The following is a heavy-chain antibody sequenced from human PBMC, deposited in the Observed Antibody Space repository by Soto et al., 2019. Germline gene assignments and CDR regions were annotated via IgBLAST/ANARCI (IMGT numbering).Heavy chain of an antibody. CDR1: GFTFKSYA. CDR3: AKEPYSSFVLGTFHY. V-gene: IGHV3-23*01. CDR2: SSGSGGTT. J-gene: IGHJ4*02. D-gene: IGHD6-19*01. Sequence: PGGSLRLSCAASGFTFKSYAMSWVRQPPGKGLEWVSGSSGSGGTTYHADSVKGRFTISRDNSKNTLYLQMNSLRVEDTAVYYCAKEPYSSFVLGTFHYWGQGDLVTVS.